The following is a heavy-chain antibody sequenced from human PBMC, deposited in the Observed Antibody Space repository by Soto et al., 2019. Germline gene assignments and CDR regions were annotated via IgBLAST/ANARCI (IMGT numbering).Heavy chain of an antibody. CDR2: ISYDESEK. V-gene: IGHV3-30*18. CDR1: GFTFSSYG. J-gene: IGHJ1*01. D-gene: IGHD6-19*01. CDR3: AKSGYSGGPTPYLEN. Sequence: GGSLRLSCAASGFTFSSYGMHWVRQAPGKGLEWVAVISYDESEKYYGDSVEGRFTISRDNSKNTLYLQMNSPRTEDTAVYYCAKSGYSGGPTPYLENWGQATLVTVSS.